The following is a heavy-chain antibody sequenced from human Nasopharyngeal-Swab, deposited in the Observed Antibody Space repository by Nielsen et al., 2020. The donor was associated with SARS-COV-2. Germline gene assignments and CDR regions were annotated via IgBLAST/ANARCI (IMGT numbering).Heavy chain of an antibody. D-gene: IGHD2-21*02. CDR3: ARLYCGGDCSYYYYYGMDV. CDR1: GCTFTGYY. CDR2: ISAYHGNT. V-gene: IGHV1-18*04. J-gene: IGHJ6*02. Sequence: ASVKVSCKASGCTFTGYYMHWVRQAPGQGLEWMGWISAYHGNTNYAQKLQGRVTMTTDTSTSTAYMELRSLRSDDTAVYYCARLYCGGDCSYYYYYGMDVWGQGTTVTVSS.